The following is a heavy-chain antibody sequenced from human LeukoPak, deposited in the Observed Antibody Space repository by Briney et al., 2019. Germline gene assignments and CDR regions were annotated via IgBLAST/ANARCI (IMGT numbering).Heavy chain of an antibody. D-gene: IGHD4-11*01. V-gene: IGHV3-30-3*01. CDR2: ISYDRSNK. Sequence: GGSLRLSCAASGFTFSSYAMHWVRQAPGKGLEWVAVISYDRSNKYYADSVKGRFTISRDNSKNTLYLQMNSLRAEDTAVYYCARTPPDYAFDIWGQGTMVTVSS. CDR1: GFTFSSYA. J-gene: IGHJ3*02. CDR3: ARTPPDYAFDI.